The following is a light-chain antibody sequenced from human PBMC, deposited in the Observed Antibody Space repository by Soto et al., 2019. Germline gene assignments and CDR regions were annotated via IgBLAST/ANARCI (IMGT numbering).Light chain of an antibody. CDR2: GAS. CDR3: QQYGSSSWT. V-gene: IGKV3-20*01. Sequence: EIVLTQSPGTLSLSPGERATLSCRASQSVSSSYLAWYQQKPGQAPRLLIYGASSRATGIPDRFSGSGSGTDLTLTISRLEPEAFAVYYCQQYGSSSWTFGQGTKVEIK. CDR1: QSVSSSY. J-gene: IGKJ1*01.